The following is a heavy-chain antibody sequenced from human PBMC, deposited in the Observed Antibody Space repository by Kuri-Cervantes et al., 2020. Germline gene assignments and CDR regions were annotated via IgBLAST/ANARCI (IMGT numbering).Heavy chain of an antibody. CDR1: GFTFSDYY. CDR2: ISSSSSYI. Sequence: GGSLRLSCAASGFTFSDYYMSWIRQAPGKGLEWVSSISSSSSYIYYADSVKGRLTISRDNAKNTLFLQMNSLRAEDTTVYYCARAGSRGAYYYYYMDVWGKGTTVTVSS. CDR3: ARAGSRGAYYYYYMDV. J-gene: IGHJ6*03. V-gene: IGHV3-11*06. D-gene: IGHD3-10*01.